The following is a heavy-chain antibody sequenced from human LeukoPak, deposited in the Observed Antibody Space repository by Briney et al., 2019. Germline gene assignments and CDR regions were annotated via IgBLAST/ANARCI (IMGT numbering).Heavy chain of an antibody. Sequence: SETLSLTCTVSGGSISSSSYYWGWIRQPPGKGLEWIGSIYYSGSTYYNPSLKSRVTISVDTSKNQFSLKLSSVTAADTAVYYCARDRGLLWFGEHLLYMDVWGKGTTVTVSS. J-gene: IGHJ6*03. V-gene: IGHV4-39*07. CDR3: ARDRGLLWFGEHLLYMDV. CDR1: GGSISSSSYY. CDR2: IYYSGST. D-gene: IGHD3-10*01.